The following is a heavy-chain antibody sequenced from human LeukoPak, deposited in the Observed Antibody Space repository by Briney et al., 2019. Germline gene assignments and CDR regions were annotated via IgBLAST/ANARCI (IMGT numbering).Heavy chain of an antibody. Sequence: SETPSLTCTVSGGSISGYYWSWIRQPPGKGLEWVGYISYSGSTNYNPSLKSQVTISVDTSKNQFSLKLSSVTAADTAIYYCARDGRAGSLFAYWGQGTLVTVSS. D-gene: IGHD6-19*01. CDR3: ARDGRAGSLFAY. V-gene: IGHV4-59*01. J-gene: IGHJ4*02. CDR2: ISYSGST. CDR1: GGSISGYY.